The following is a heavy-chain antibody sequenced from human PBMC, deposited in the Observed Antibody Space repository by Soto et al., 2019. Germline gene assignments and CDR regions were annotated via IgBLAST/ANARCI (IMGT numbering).Heavy chain of an antibody. Sequence: GGSLRLSCAASGCTFSSYAMHWVRQAPGKGLEWVAVISYDGSNKYYADSVKGRFTISRDNSKNTLYLQMNSLRAEDTAVYYGAKSSPDPRTMIDDWGRG. D-gene: IGHD3-22*01. J-gene: IGHJ4*02. CDR1: GCTFSSYA. CDR2: ISYDGSNK. CDR3: AKSSPDPRTMIDD. V-gene: IGHV3-30-3*02.